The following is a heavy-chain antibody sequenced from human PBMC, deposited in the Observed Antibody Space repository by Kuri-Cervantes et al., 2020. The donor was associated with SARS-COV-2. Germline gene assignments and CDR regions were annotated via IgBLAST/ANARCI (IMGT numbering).Heavy chain of an antibody. Sequence: GGSLRLSCAASGFTFNDYYMSWIRQAPGKGLEWISYISSSSSYTNYADSVKGRFTISRDNAKNSLYLQMNSLGAEDTAVYYCARGGGRQLNTDFDYWGQGTLVTVSS. D-gene: IGHD5-18*01. CDR3: ARGGGRQLNTDFDY. CDR2: ISSSSSYT. J-gene: IGHJ4*02. CDR1: GFTFNDYY. V-gene: IGHV3-11*06.